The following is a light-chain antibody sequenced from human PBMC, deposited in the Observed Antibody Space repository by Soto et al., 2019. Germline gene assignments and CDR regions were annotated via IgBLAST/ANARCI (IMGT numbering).Light chain of an antibody. Sequence: AIQMTQSPSSLSASVGDRVTITCRASQDIRNELGWYQQKPGKAPKLLIYAASTLQSGVPSRFSGSGSGTDFTLTISCLQSEDFATYYCQQYYSYPSITFGQGTRLEIK. CDR1: QDIRNE. CDR3: QQYYSYPSIT. V-gene: IGKV1-6*01. J-gene: IGKJ5*01. CDR2: AAS.